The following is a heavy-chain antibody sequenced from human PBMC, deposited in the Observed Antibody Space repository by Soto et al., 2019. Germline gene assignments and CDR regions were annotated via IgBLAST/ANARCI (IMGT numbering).Heavy chain of an antibody. CDR3: ARGSSGYISSWYYFDY. D-gene: IGHD6-13*01. J-gene: IGHJ4*02. Sequence: GGSLRLSCAASGFTFTGYALSWVRQAPGKGLEWVATISGIGGSTYLADSVKGRLSISRDNSKNTVSLLMNSLRAEDTAVYFCARGSSGYISSWYYFDYWGRGTLVTVSS. CDR2: ISGIGGST. CDR1: GFTFTGYA. V-gene: IGHV3-23*01.